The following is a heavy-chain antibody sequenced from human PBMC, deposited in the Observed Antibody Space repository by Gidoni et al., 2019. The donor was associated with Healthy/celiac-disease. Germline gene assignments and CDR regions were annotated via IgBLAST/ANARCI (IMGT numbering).Heavy chain of an antibody. CDR2: IYPGDSDT. Sequence: EVQLVQSGAEVKKPGESLKISCKGSGYSFTSYWIGWVRQLPGKGMEWMGIIYPGDSDTRYSPSFQGQVTISADKSISTAYLQWSSLKASDTAMYYCARGRDCSGGSCYSVDYWGQGTLVTVSS. CDR3: ARGRDCSGGSCYSVDY. D-gene: IGHD2-15*01. J-gene: IGHJ4*02. CDR1: GYSFTSYW. V-gene: IGHV5-51*01.